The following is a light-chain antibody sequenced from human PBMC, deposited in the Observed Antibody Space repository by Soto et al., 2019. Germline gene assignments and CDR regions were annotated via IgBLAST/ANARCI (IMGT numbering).Light chain of an antibody. J-gene: IGKJ1*01. Sequence: DIQMTQSASTLSASVGDRVTIICWASQSISSWLAWYQQKPGKAPKLLIYDASSLESGVPSRFSGSGSGTEFTLTISSLQPDDFATYYCQQYNSYPWTFGQGTKVEIK. CDR3: QQYNSYPWT. V-gene: IGKV1-5*02. CDR1: QSISSW. CDR2: DAS.